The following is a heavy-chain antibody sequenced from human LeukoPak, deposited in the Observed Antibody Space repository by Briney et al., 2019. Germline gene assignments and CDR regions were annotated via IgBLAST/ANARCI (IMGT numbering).Heavy chain of an antibody. CDR1: DYSLIHYD. CDR2: ISGYNGNT. CDR3: ARDESVFDI. D-gene: IGHD5/OR15-5a*01. J-gene: IGHJ3*02. V-gene: IGHV1-18*01. Sequence: ASVKVSCKASDYSLIHYDISWVRQAPRQGLEWMGWISGYNGNTNYAQKLQGRVTMTTDTSTNTAYMELRSLKSDDTAVYYCARDESVFDIWGQGTMVTVSS.